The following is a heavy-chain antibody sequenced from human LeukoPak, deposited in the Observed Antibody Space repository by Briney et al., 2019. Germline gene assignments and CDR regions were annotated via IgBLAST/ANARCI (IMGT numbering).Heavy chain of an antibody. CDR2: ISAYNGNT. CDR3: ARASRIFGVEWFDP. J-gene: IGHJ5*02. CDR1: GYTFTSYG. D-gene: IGHD3-3*02. Sequence: GASVKVSCKASGYTFTSYGISWVRQAPGQGLEWMGWISAYNGNTNYAQKLQGRVTMTTDTSTSTAYMELRSLRSDDTAVYYCARASRIFGVEWFDPWGQGTLVTVSS. V-gene: IGHV1-18*01.